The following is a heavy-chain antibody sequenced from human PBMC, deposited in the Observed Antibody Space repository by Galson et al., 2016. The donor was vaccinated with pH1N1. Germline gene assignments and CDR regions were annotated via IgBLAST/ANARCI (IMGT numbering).Heavy chain of an antibody. Sequence: SLRLSCADSGITFSNSAMSWVRQAPGKGLAWISVSSGSCSSTYYADSVKGRFTISRDKSKYPLLLQMNSPRVEDTAVYYCAKDRDGDYTGGDAFDIWGQGTMVTVSS. J-gene: IGHJ3*02. CDR3: AKDRDGDYTGGDAFDI. D-gene: IGHD4-17*01. V-gene: IGHV3-23*01. CDR2: SSGSCSST. CDR1: GITFSNSA.